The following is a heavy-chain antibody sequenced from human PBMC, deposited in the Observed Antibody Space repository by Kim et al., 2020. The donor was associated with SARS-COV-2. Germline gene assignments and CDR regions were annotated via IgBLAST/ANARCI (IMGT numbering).Heavy chain of an antibody. D-gene: IGHD3-10*01. V-gene: IGHV3-21*01. CDR1: GFTFSSYS. Sequence: GGSLRLSCAASGFTFSSYSMNWVRQAPGKGLEWVSSISSSSSYIYYADSVKGRFTISRDNAKNSLYLQMNSLRAEDTAVYYCARDMNGSGGGDDYWGQGTLVTVSS. CDR2: ISSSSSYI. CDR3: ARDMNGSGGGDDY. J-gene: IGHJ4*02.